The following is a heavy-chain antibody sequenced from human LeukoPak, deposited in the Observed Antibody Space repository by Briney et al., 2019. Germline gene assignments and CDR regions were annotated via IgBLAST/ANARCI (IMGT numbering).Heavy chain of an antibody. CDR2: ISAYSGNT. J-gene: IGHJ5*02. CDR3: ARRDSSSYYWFDP. V-gene: IGHV1-18*01. Sequence: ASVTVSCKASGYTFTNYGISWVRQAPGQGLEWMGWISAYSGNTNYVQKLQGRVTMTTDTSTSTAHMELRSLKSDDTAVYYCARRDSSSYYWFDPWGQGTLVTVSS. CDR1: GYTFTNYG. D-gene: IGHD6-13*01.